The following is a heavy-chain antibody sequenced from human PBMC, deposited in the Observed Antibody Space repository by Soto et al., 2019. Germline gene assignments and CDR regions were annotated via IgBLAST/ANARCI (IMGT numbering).Heavy chain of an antibody. CDR3: TTDLEEELELRWASLWRPPNNWFDP. D-gene: IGHD1-7*01. Sequence: GGSLRLSCAASGFTFSNAWMSWVRQAPGKGLEWVGRIKSKTDGGTTDYAAPVKGRFTISRDDSKNTLYLQMNSLKTEDTAVYYCTTDLEEELELRWASLWRPPNNWFDPWGQGTLVTVSS. CDR2: IKSKTDGGTT. CDR1: GFTFSNAW. J-gene: IGHJ5*02. V-gene: IGHV3-15*01.